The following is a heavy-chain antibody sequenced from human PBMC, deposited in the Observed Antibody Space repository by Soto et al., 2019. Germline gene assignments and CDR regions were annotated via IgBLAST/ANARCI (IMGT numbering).Heavy chain of an antibody. CDR3: ARPILYYDSNPGAFDI. D-gene: IGHD3-22*01. J-gene: IGHJ3*02. Sequence: GASVKVSCKASGGTFSSYAISWVRQAPGQGLEWMGGITPIFGTANYAQKFQGRVTITADKSTSTAYMELSSLRSEDTAVYYCARPILYYDSNPGAFDIWGQGTMVTVSS. V-gene: IGHV1-69*06. CDR1: GGTFSSYA. CDR2: ITPIFGTA.